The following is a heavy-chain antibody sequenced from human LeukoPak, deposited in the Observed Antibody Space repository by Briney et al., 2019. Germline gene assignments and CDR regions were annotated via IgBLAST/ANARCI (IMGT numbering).Heavy chain of an antibody. J-gene: IGHJ4*02. D-gene: IGHD2-15*01. V-gene: IGHV3-23*01. CDR1: GFTFSSFA. CDR2: LSGSDPGT. Sequence: GGSLRLSCAASGFTFSSFAMSWVRQTPGKGLEWVAALSGSDPGTYYPASVRGRFIISRDNSKNTLYLQMSSLRAEDTAIYYCAKASLGHSSGVFCYHFDYWGQGTLVTVSS. CDR3: AKASLGHSSGVFCYHFDY.